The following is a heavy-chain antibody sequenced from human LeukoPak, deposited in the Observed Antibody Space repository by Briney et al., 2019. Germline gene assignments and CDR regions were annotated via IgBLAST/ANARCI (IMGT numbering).Heavy chain of an antibody. CDR2: VFCNGRT. CDR3: ASGNYYQDY. V-gene: IGHV4-59*08. CDR1: GASISPYY. J-gene: IGHJ4*02. D-gene: IGHD1-26*01. Sequence: SETLSLTCSVSGASISPYYWVLIRQPPGKGLEWIGYVFCNGRTSYNPSLKSRVTISADTSKNQFSLKMNSVTAADTAVYYCASGNYYQDYWGQGTVVTVSS.